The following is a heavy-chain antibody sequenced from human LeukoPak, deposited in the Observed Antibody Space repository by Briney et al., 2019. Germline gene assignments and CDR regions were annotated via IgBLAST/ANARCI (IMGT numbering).Heavy chain of an antibody. CDR3: ARSRGYYGSGSYYLDY. Sequence: SQTLSLTCTVSGGSISSGDYYWSWIRQPPGKGLVWIGYIYYSGSTYYNPSLKSRVTISVDTSKNQFSLKLSSVTAADTAVYYCARSRGYYGSGSYYLDYWGQGTLVTVSS. D-gene: IGHD3-10*01. CDR2: IYYSGST. V-gene: IGHV4-30-4*08. J-gene: IGHJ4*02. CDR1: GGSISSGDYY.